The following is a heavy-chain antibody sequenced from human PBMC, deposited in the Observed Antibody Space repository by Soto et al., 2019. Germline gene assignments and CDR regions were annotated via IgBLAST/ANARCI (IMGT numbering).Heavy chain of an antibody. V-gene: IGHV4-59*08. CDR1: GGSISSYY. CDR2: IYYSGST. CDR3: ARPPAA. J-gene: IGHJ5*02. Sequence: QVQLQESGPGLVKPSETLSLTYTVSGGSISSYYWSWIRQPPGKGLEWIGYIYYSGSTNYNPSLKSRVTISVDTSKNQFSLKLSSVTAADTAVYYCARPPAAWGQGTLVTVSS. D-gene: IGHD6-19*01.